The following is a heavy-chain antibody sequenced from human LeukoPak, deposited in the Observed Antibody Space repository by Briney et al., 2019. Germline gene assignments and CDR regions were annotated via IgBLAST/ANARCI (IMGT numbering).Heavy chain of an antibody. J-gene: IGHJ4*02. CDR1: GGSISSNF. Sequence: PSETLSLTCTVSGGSISSNFWSWVRQPAGKGLEWIGRINTSGTTNYNPSLKSRVNMSVDTSTNQFSLRLSSVTAADTAVYYCARAETLGRAFEDWGQGTLVTVSS. D-gene: IGHD4-23*01. CDR2: INTSGTT. V-gene: IGHV4-4*07. CDR3: ARAETLGRAFED.